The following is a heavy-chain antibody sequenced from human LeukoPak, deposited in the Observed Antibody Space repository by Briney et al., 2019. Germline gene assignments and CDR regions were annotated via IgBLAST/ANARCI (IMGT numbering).Heavy chain of an antibody. CDR1: GFTFSSYG. CDR2: IWYDGSNK. Sequence: GGSLRLSCAASGFTFSSYGMHWVRQAPGKGLEWVAVIWYDGSNKYYADSVKGRFTISRDNSKNTLYLQMNSLRAEDTAVYYCAKAGIFGVVKGAFDIWGQGTMVTVSS. V-gene: IGHV3-33*06. CDR3: AKAGIFGVVKGAFDI. J-gene: IGHJ3*02. D-gene: IGHD3-3*01.